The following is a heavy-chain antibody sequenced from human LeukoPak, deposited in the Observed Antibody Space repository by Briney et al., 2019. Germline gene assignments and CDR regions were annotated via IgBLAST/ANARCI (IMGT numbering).Heavy chain of an antibody. CDR2: ISSGGST. D-gene: IGHD2-15*01. CDR1: GFTFSTYT. Sequence: PGGSLRLSCSASGFTFSTYTMHWVRQAPGKGLEYVSTISSGGSTYYADSVEGRFTISRDNSKNTLYLQMSGLRPEGTAVYYCVKDTSYCSGGSCSFTYSFDYWGQGTLVTVSS. CDR3: VKDTSYCSGGSCSFTYSFDY. V-gene: IGHV3-64D*09. J-gene: IGHJ4*02.